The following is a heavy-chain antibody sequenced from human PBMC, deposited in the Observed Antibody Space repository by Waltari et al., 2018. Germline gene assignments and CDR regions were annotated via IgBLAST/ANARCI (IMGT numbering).Heavy chain of an antibody. CDR2: MNPNSGNT. V-gene: IGHV1-8*02. D-gene: IGHD2-2*02. J-gene: IGHJ3*02. Sequence: QVQLVQSGAEVKKPGASVKVSCKASGYNFTSYDINWVRQATGQGREWMGWMNPNSGNTGYAQKFQGRVTMTRNTSISTAYMELSSLRSEDTAVYYCAKDLRDCSSTSCYTEGDAFDIWGQGTMVTVSS. CDR3: AKDLRDCSSTSCYTEGDAFDI. CDR1: GYNFTSYD.